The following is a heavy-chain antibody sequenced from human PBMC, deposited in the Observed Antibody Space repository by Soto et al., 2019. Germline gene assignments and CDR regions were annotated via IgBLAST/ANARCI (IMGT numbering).Heavy chain of an antibody. D-gene: IGHD5-18*01. CDR1: GYTFTSYA. CDR2: INAGNGNT. CDR3: ARDPGYSYGYN. Sequence: QVQLVQSGAEVKKPGASVKVSCKASGYTFTSYAMHWVRQAPGQRLEWTGWINAGNGNTKYSQKFQGRVTITRDTSASTAYMELSSLRSEDTAVYYCARDPGYSYGYNWGQGTLVTVSS. J-gene: IGHJ4*02. V-gene: IGHV1-3*01.